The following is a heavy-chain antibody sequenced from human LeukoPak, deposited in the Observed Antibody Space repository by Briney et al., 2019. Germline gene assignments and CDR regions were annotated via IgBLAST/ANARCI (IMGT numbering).Heavy chain of an antibody. Sequence: PGGSLRLSCAASGFTFSNYWMSWVRQAPGKGLEWVASIKQDGSEKYYVDSVKGRFTISRDNAKNSLYLQMNSLRAEDTAVYYCARVTRTYMDVWGKGTTVTVSS. CDR3: ARVTRTYMDV. CDR1: GFTFSNYW. CDR2: IKQDGSEK. J-gene: IGHJ6*03. V-gene: IGHV3-7*01.